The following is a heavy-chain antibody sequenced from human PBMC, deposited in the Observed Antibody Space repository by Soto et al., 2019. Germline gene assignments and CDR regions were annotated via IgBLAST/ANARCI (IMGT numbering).Heavy chain of an antibody. CDR3: VKGGPTVIYFDH. CDR1: GFSFGSYA. V-gene: IGHV3-23*01. CDR2: IGGYGHTT. D-gene: IGHD4-17*01. Sequence: EVQLLESGGGSVQPGGSLRLSCAASGFSFGSYAMTWVRQAPGKGLEWVSSIGGYGHTTHYAEFVQGRFTISRDDSEKTVDLQMNSLRVEDTAVYYGVKGGPTVIYFDHWGQGRLVSVSS. J-gene: IGHJ4*02.